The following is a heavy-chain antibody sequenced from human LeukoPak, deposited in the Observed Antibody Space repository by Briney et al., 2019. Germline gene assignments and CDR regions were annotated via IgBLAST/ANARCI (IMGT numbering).Heavy chain of an antibody. CDR3: ARFNYFWFDP. Sequence: SVKVACKAAGGTFSSYAISWVRQAPGQGLEWMGRIIPIFGIANYAQKFQGRVTITADKSTSTAYMELSSLRSEDTAVYYCARFNYFWFDPWGQGTLVTVSS. J-gene: IGHJ5*02. V-gene: IGHV1-69*04. CDR1: GGTFSSYA. CDR2: IIPIFGIA. D-gene: IGHD4-11*01.